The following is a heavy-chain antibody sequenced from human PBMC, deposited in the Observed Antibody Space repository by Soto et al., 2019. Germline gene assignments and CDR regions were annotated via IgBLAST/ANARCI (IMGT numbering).Heavy chain of an antibody. D-gene: IGHD2-2*01. CDR3: ARVGYCSSTSCYDAFDI. Sequence: ASVKVSCKASGYTFTSYDINWVRRATGQGLEWMGWMNPNSGNTGYAQKFQGRVTMTRNTSISTAYMELSSLRSEDTAVYYCARVGYCSSTSCYDAFDIWGQGTMVTVSS. CDR1: GYTFTSYD. CDR2: MNPNSGNT. V-gene: IGHV1-8*01. J-gene: IGHJ3*02.